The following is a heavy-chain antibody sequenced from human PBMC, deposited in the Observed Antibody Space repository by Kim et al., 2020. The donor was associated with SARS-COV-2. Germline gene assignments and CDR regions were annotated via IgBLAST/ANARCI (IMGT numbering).Heavy chain of an antibody. D-gene: IGHD6-19*01. J-gene: IGHJ4*02. CDR3: ARRQFTSGWYYFDY. CDR1: GFTFSSHW. V-gene: IGHV3-74*01. Sequence: GGSLRLSCAASGFTFSSHWMHWVRQAPGKGLVWVSRINSDGTTTSYGDSVKGRFTISRDNAKNTLYLQMNSLRAEDTAVYYCARRQFTSGWYYFDYGGQG. CDR2: INSDGTTT.